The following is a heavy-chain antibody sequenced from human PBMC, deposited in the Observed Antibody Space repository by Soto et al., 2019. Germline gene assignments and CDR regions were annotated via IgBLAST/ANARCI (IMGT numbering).Heavy chain of an antibody. J-gene: IGHJ4*02. Sequence: SETLSLTCTVSGGSFSGYFWTWIRQPPGKGLEWLPEINHRGSTNYHPSVESRVSLSVDTSKNQFSLRLYSVTAADTAVYYCVRGPYNYNSRYFDYWGQGTLVTVSS. CDR3: VRGPYNYNSRYFDY. CDR1: GGSFSGYF. CDR2: INHRGST. D-gene: IGHD1-1*01. V-gene: IGHV4-34*01.